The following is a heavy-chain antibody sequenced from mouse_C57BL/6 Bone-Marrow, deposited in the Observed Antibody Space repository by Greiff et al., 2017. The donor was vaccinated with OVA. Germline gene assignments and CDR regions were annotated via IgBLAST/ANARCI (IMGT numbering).Heavy chain of an antibody. J-gene: IGHJ3*01. CDR1: GYTFTSYG. Sequence: VQRVEYGAELARPGASVKLSCKASGYTFTSYGISWVKQRTGQGLEWIGEIYPRSGNTYYNEKFKGKATLTADKSSSTAYMELRSLTSEDSAVYFCAKELGGFAYWGQGTLVTVSA. CDR2: IYPRSGNT. CDR3: AKELGGFAY. V-gene: IGHV1-81*01. D-gene: IGHD4-1*01.